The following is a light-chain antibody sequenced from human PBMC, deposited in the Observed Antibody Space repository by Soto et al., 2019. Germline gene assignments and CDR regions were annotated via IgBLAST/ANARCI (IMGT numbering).Light chain of an antibody. CDR3: SSYTSSSPYVL. J-gene: IGLJ2*01. CDR1: SSDIGSYNY. Sequence: QSVLTQPASVSGSPGQSITISCTGTSSDIGSYNYVSWYQQYPGKVPKVMIYDVSDRPSGVSNRFSGSKSGNTASLTISGLQAEDEADYYCSSYTSSSPYVLFGGGTKVTVL. CDR2: DVS. V-gene: IGLV2-14*01.